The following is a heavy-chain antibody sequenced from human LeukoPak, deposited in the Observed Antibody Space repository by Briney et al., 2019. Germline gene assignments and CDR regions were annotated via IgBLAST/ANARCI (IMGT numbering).Heavy chain of an antibody. V-gene: IGHV1-8*01. CDR1: GYTFTSYD. CDR2: MNPNSGNT. D-gene: IGHD3-9*01. CDR3: ARVDDILTGYYPDWFDP. Sequence: GASVKVSCKASGYTFTSYDINWVRQATGQGLEWMGWMNPNSGNTGYAQKFQGRATMTRNTSISTAYMELSSLRSEDTAVYYCARVDDILTGYYPDWFDPWGQGTLVTVSS. J-gene: IGHJ5*02.